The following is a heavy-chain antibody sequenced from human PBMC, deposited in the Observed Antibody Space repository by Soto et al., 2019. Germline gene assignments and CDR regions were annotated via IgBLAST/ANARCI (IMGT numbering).Heavy chain of an antibody. CDR3: ARVCTGRWFDP. Sequence: QVQLVQAGAEVKKPGSSVKVSCTASGCPFSSYAINWVRQAPGQGLEWMGVITPRFGAPHYEQNFKGRITITADKSTNTAYMELSSLTSGDTAVYFCARVCTGRWFDPWGQGTLVTVSS. CDR2: ITPRFGAP. J-gene: IGHJ5*02. V-gene: IGHV1-69*06. CDR1: GCPFSSYA.